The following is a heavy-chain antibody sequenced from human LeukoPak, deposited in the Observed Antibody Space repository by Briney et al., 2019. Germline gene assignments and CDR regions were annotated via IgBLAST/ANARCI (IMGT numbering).Heavy chain of an antibody. D-gene: IGHD3-10*01. CDR2: IYYNGST. V-gene: IGHV4-59*01. CDR3: ARGVVVRGAYYYSMDV. CDR1: SGSISSYL. Sequence: SVTLSLTCSVYSGSISSYLWSWIPQPPGKGLEWIWYIYYNGSTNYNTSLNSRVTISVDTSKNQFSLKLSSVTAADTAVYYCARGVVVRGAYYYSMDVWGKGTTVTVSS. J-gene: IGHJ6*04.